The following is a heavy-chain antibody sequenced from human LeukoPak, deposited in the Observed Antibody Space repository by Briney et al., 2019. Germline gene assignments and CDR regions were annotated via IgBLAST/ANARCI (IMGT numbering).Heavy chain of an antibody. Sequence: GGSLRLSCAASGFTFSSYWMHWVRHAPWKGLVWVSRINSDGSRTNYADSVKGRFTISRDNAKNTLYLQMSSLRAEDTAVYYCARVLTGSWDWFDPWGQGTLVTVSS. V-gene: IGHV3-74*01. CDR3: ARVLTGSWDWFDP. D-gene: IGHD2-8*02. J-gene: IGHJ5*02. CDR1: GFTFSSYW. CDR2: INSDGSRT.